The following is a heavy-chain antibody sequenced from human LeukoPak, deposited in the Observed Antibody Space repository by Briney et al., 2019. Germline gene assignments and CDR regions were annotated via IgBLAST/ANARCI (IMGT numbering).Heavy chain of an antibody. J-gene: IGHJ5*02. Sequence: GGSLRLSCAASGFTFSDYWMHWVRQAPGKGLVWVSRINSDGSSTRYADSVKGRFTISRDNAKNTLYLQMNSLRAEDTAVYYCARGSDRVAVAGLNWFDPWRQGTLVTVSS. CDR2: INSDGSST. CDR3: ARGSDRVAVAGLNWFDP. D-gene: IGHD6-19*01. V-gene: IGHV3-74*01. CDR1: GFTFSDYW.